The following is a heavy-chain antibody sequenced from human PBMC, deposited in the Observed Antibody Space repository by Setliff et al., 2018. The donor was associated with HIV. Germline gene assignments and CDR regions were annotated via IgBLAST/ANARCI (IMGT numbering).Heavy chain of an antibody. Sequence: GGSLRLSCAASGFTFSDYYMSWIRQAPGKGLEWLSYISSSSGTYTSYADSVKGRFTASRDNAGKSMYLQMNSLRVEDTAIYYCHYFMDGWGKGTMVTVSS. J-gene: IGHJ6*03. CDR1: GFTFSDYY. CDR2: ISSSSGTYT. V-gene: IGHV3-11*06. CDR3: HYFMDG.